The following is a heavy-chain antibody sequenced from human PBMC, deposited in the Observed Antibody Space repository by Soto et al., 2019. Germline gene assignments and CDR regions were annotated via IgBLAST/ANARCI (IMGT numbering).Heavy chain of an antibody. V-gene: IGHV1-18*04. CDR2: ISAYNGNT. CDR3: ARDMTRTVVPYFDF. Sequence: ASVKVSCKASGYTFTSYGISWVRQAPGQGLEWMGWISAYNGNTNYAQKLQGRVTMTTDKSTSTSYMELSSLRSEDTAVYYCARDMTRTVVPYFDFWGQGTLVTVSS. CDR1: GYTFTSYG. J-gene: IGHJ4*02. D-gene: IGHD1-7*01.